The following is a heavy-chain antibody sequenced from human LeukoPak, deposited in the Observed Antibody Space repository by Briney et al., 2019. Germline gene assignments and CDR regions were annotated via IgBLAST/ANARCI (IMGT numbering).Heavy chain of an antibody. CDR1: GYTFISYY. D-gene: IGHD2-8*01. CDR2: INPSGGST. J-gene: IGHJ6*02. CDR3: AREDVVLVDAVRYYYYGMDV. Sequence: ASVKVSCKASGYTFISYYMHWVRQAPGQGLEWMGIINPSGGSTSYAQKFQDRVSMTRGTSTSTVYMELSRLRSEDTAVYYCAREDVVLVDAVRYYYYGMDVWGQGTTVTVSS. V-gene: IGHV1-46*01.